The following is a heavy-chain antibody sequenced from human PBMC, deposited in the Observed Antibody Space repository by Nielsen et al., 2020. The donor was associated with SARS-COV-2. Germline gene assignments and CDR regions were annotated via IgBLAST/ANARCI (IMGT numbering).Heavy chain of an antibody. D-gene: IGHD6-19*01. CDR3: ARDRWSSGRDDLQY. CDR2: ISYDGRSE. J-gene: IGHJ4*02. V-gene: IGHV3-30*04. CDR1: GFTLSSHA. Sequence: GESLKISCAVSGFTLSSHAMHWVRQAPGKGLEWMAVISYDGRSEHYADAVKGRFTISRDNSKNTLYLQMNRLRPEDTAVYYCARDRWSSGRDDLQYWGLGTLVTVSS.